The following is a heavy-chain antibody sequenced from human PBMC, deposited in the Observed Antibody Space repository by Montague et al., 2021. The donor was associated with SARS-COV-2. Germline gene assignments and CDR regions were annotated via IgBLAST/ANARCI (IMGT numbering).Heavy chain of an antibody. CDR2: IIHSGST. Sequence: SETLSLTCAVYGGSLSGHYWSWIRQPPGGRLVWIAEIIHSGSTSYNPSLKSRVTISVDTSKNQFSLKLSSATAADTAVYYCARVPSRLRFVPRYYGMDVWGQGTTVTVSS. CDR3: ARVPSRLRFVPRYYGMDV. D-gene: IGHD5/OR15-5a*01. J-gene: IGHJ6*02. CDR1: GGSLSGHY. V-gene: IGHV4-34*12.